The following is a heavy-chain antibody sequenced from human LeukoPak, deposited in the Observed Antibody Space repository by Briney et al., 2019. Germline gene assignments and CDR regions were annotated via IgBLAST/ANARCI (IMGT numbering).Heavy chain of an antibody. J-gene: IGHJ4*02. CDR3: STGQEKAYCTTDCYPDS. V-gene: IGHV1-8*01. D-gene: IGHD2-21*02. CDR1: GYTFTSSD. Sequence: ASVKVSCKASGYTFTSSDINWVRQATGQGLEWMGWMNPNTGNTNYAQKFQGRVSMTRNTSMSTAYMELSSLKSDDTAVYFCSTGQEKAYCTTDCYPDSWGQGTLVTVSS. CDR2: MNPNTGNT.